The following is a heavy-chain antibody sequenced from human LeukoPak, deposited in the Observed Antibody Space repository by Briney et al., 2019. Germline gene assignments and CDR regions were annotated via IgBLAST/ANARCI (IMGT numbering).Heavy chain of an antibody. CDR1: GFTFSNYV. Sequence: AGGSLRLSCAASGFTFSNYVMSWVRQAPGKGLEWVSAILGSGVTTYYADSVKGRFTVSRDNSKSTLYLQMNTLRAEDTALYYCAKWGDYDVLTGYYVPDYWGQGTLVTVSS. J-gene: IGHJ4*02. CDR3: AKWGDYDVLTGYYVPDY. CDR2: ILGSGVTT. V-gene: IGHV3-23*01. D-gene: IGHD3-9*01.